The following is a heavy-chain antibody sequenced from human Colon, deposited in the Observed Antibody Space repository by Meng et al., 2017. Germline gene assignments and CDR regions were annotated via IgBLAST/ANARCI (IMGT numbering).Heavy chain of an antibody. CDR1: AYTFTSYG. CDR3: ARLSMAYYYDSSGYKGWFDP. V-gene: IGHV1-18*01. D-gene: IGHD3-22*01. Sequence: QLVPARAEVKKPVAAMTVTCKASAYTFTSYGSSCVRQATGQGLEWMGWISAYNGNTNYAQKPQGRVTMTTDTSTSTAYKELRSLRSDNAAVYYCARLSMAYYYDSSGYKGWFDPWGQGTLVTVSS. J-gene: IGHJ5*02. CDR2: ISAYNGNT.